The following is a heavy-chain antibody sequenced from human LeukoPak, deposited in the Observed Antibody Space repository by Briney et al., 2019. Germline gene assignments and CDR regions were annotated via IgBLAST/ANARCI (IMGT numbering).Heavy chain of an antibody. J-gene: IGHJ4*02. Sequence: GGSLRLSCAASGFTFSRYWMHWVRQAPGKGLVWVSRINSDGSSTSYADSVKGRFTISRDNARNTLYLQMNSLTAEDTAVYYCANTLHTYCDGDCLGYWGQGTLVTVSS. V-gene: IGHV3-74*01. CDR1: GFTFSRYW. CDR2: INSDGSST. CDR3: ANTLHTYCDGDCLGY. D-gene: IGHD2-21*02.